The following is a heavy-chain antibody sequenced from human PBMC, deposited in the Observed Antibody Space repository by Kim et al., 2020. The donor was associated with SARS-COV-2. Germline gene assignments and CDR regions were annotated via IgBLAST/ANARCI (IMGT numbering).Heavy chain of an antibody. J-gene: IGHJ1*01. CDR3: GLSPLVVITHAEYFHH. D-gene: IGHD3-22*01. V-gene: IGHV4-39*01. CDR1: GGSISSSSYY. Sequence: SETLSLTCTVSGGSISSSSYYWGWIRQPPGKGLEWIGSIYYSGGTYYNPSLKSRVTISVDTSKNQFSLKLSSVTAADTAVYYCGLSPLVVITHAEYFHHWGQGTLVTVSS. CDR2: IYYSGGT.